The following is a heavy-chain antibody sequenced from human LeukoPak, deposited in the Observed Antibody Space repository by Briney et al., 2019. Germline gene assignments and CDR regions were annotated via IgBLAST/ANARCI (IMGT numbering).Heavy chain of an antibody. Sequence: ETLSLTCTVSGGSISSYYWSWIRQPPGKGLEWIGYIYYSGSTNYNPSLKSRVTITVDTSKSQFSLKLSSVTAADTAVYYCARAYYYGSGSYAFDIWGQGTMVTVSS. CDR1: GGSISSYY. CDR2: IYYSGST. J-gene: IGHJ3*02. D-gene: IGHD3-10*01. CDR3: ARAYYYGSGSYAFDI. V-gene: IGHV4-59*01.